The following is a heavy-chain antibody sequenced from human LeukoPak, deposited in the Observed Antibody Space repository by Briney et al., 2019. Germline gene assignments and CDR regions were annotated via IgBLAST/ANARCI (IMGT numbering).Heavy chain of an antibody. CDR3: ARGHYGSGSYYAVNWFDP. Sequence: SETLSLTCAVYGGSFSGYYWSWIRQPPGKGLEWIGEINHSGSTNYNPSLKSRVTISVDTSKNQFSLKLSSVTAADTAVYYCARGHYGSGSYYAVNWFDPWGQGTLVTVSS. CDR1: GGSFSGYY. J-gene: IGHJ5*02. CDR2: INHSGST. V-gene: IGHV4-34*01. D-gene: IGHD3-10*01.